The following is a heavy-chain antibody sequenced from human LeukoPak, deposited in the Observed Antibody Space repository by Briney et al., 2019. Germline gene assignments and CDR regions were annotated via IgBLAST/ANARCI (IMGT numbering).Heavy chain of an antibody. V-gene: IGHV4-59*11. Sequence: SETLSLTCTVSGGSISSHYWSWIRQPPGKGLEWIGYIYYSGSTNYNPSLKSRVTISVDTSKNQFSLKLSSVTAADTAVYYCARMGGPLARYYDFWSGYYTPYYYYMDVWGKGTTVTVSS. CDR2: IYYSGST. CDR1: GGSISSHY. J-gene: IGHJ6*03. D-gene: IGHD3-3*01. CDR3: ARMGGPLARYYDFWSGYYTPYYYYMDV.